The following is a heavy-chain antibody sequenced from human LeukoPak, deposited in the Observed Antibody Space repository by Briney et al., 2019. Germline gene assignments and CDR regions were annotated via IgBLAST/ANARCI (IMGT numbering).Heavy chain of an antibody. J-gene: IGHJ4*02. V-gene: IGHV3-21*01. D-gene: IGHD2-2*01. CDR3: ARFSGYCSSTSCTPGD. CDR2: ISSSSSYI. CDR1: GFTLSSYS. Sequence: GGSLRLSCAASGFTLSSYSMNWVRQAPGKGLEWVSSISSSSSYIYYADSVKGRFTISRDNAKNSLYLQMNSLRAEDTAVYYCARFSGYCSSTSCTPGDWGQGTLVTVSS.